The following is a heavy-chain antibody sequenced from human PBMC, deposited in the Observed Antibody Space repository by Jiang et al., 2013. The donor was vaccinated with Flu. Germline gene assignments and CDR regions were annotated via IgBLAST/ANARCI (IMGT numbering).Heavy chain of an antibody. CDR1: GGSISSGSYY. V-gene: IGHV4-61*02. CDR3: ARAVLAAAGTTFDY. Sequence: TCTVSGGSISSGSYYWSWIRQPAGKGLEWIGRIYTSGSTNYNPSLKSRVTISVDTSKNQFSLKLSSVTAADTAVYYCARAVLAAAGTTFDYWGQGTLVTVSS. J-gene: IGHJ4*02. D-gene: IGHD6-13*01. CDR2: IYTSGST.